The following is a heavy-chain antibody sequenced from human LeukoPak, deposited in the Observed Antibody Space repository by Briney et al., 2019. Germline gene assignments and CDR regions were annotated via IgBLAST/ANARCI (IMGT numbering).Heavy chain of an antibody. CDR3: ANLRKSLWIPEFDY. D-gene: IGHD1-1*01. CDR2: ISASGGST. Sequence: PSGGSLRLSCGASGFTFSSYAMSWVRQAPGKGLEWVSLISASGGSTHYADSVKGRVTISRDKSKNTLYLQMNSLRAEDTAVYYCANLRKSLWIPEFDYWGQGTLVTVSS. J-gene: IGHJ4*02. CDR1: GFTFSSYA. V-gene: IGHV3-23*01.